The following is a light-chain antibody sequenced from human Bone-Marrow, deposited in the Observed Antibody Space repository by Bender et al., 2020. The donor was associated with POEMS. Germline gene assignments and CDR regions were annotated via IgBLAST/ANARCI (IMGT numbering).Light chain of an antibody. J-gene: IGLJ1*01. Sequence: QSPLTQPASVSGSPGQSITISCTGTSSDVGGYDYVSWFQQHAGKAPKLMIYDVTKRPSGVPDRFSGSKSDNTASLTISGLQAEDEADYYCSSYDATTTLFVFGSGTKVSVL. V-gene: IGLV2-14*01. CDR3: SSYDATTTLFV. CDR2: DVT. CDR1: SSDVGGYDY.